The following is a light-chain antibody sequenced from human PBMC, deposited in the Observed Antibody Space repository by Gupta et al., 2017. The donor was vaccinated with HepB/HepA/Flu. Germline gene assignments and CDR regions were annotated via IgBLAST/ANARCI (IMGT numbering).Light chain of an antibody. CDR2: WGS. Sequence: DIVMTQSPSSLAVSLGERAPVYCKSSQSVFYNSNNYLAWYQQKPGQPPQLLLYWGSNRESGVPDRFSGSGSGTDFTLNINSLQAEDAAVYYCMQDFQAPFTFGPGTKVDLK. V-gene: IGKV4-1*01. J-gene: IGKJ3*01. CDR3: MQDFQAPFT. CDR1: QSVFYNSNNY.